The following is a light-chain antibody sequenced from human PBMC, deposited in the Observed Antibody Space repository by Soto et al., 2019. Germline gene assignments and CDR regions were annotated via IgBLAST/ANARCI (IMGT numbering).Light chain of an antibody. Sequence: DIQMTQSPSSLSASVGDRVTITCQASQDITNYLNWYQQKPGEAPKLLIYDASTLATGVPSRFSGSGSGTYFTFTISSLQPEDIATYYCQQYDHLLRTTFGQGTKLEIK. CDR1: QDITNY. CDR3: QQYDHLLRTT. CDR2: DAS. J-gene: IGKJ2*01. V-gene: IGKV1-33*01.